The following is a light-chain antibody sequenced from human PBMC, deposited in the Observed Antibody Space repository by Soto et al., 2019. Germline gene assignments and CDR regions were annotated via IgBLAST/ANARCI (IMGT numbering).Light chain of an antibody. CDR1: QNVGLN. CDR3: QERGRWPRAT. J-gene: IGKJ4*01. Sequence: EMVLTQSPATLSLSPGESATLSCRASQNVGLNFAWYQQKSGQPPRLLIHTASSRATGIPARFSGGGSRTDFTLPLSSLEPEDIAVYYCQERGRWPRATFGGGTKVEMK. CDR2: TAS. V-gene: IGKV3-11*01.